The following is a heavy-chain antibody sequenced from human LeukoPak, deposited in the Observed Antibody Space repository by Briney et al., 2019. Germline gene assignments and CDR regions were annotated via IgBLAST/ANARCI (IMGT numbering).Heavy chain of an antibody. V-gene: IGHV3-7*05. Sequence: GGSLRLSCAASGFTFSSYSMNWVRQAPGKGLEWVANIKQDGSEIHYVDSVKGRFTISRDNAKNSLYLQMNSLRVEDTAVYYCARVDSGYSGYFQDWGQGTLVTVSS. CDR2: IKQDGSEI. D-gene: IGHD3-22*01. CDR1: GFTFSSYS. J-gene: IGHJ1*01. CDR3: ARVDSGYSGYFQD.